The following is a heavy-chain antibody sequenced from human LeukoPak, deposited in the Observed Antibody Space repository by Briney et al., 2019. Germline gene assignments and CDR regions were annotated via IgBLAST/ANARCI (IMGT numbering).Heavy chain of an antibody. CDR2: ISSSSSYI. CDR1: GFTFSSYS. J-gene: IGHJ6*03. CDR3: ARVLPWDINYYYMDV. V-gene: IGHV3-21*01. D-gene: IGHD1-26*01. Sequence: GGSLRLSCAASGFTFSSYSMNWVRQAPGKGLEWVSSISSSSSYIYYADSVKGRFTSSRDNAKNSLYLQMNSLRAEDTAVYYCARVLPWDINYYYMDVWGKGTTVTVSS.